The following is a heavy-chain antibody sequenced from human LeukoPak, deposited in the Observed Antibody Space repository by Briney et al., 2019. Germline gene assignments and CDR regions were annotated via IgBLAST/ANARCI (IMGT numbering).Heavy chain of an antibody. CDR3: ARRIQGMAPYYFDY. CDR1: GFTFSSYW. CDR2: INSDGGST. V-gene: IGHV3-74*01. D-gene: IGHD5-24*01. Sequence: GGSLRLSCTASGFTFSSYWMHWVRQAPGKGLVWVSRINSDGGSTSYADSVKGRFTISRDNAKNTLYLQMNSLRAEDTAVYYCARRIQGMAPYYFDYLGQGTLVTVSS. J-gene: IGHJ4*02.